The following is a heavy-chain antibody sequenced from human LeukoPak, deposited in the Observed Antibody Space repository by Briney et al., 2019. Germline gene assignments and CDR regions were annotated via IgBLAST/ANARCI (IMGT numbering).Heavy chain of an antibody. V-gene: IGHV1-2*02. Sequence: ASVKVSCKASGYTFTGYYMHWVRQAPGQGLEWMGWINPNSGGTNYAQKFQGRVIMTRDTSISTAYMELSRLRSDDTAVYYCARGGCSSTSCPIKLDPWGQGTLVTVSS. CDR1: GYTFTGYY. CDR2: INPNSGGT. D-gene: IGHD2-2*01. J-gene: IGHJ5*02. CDR3: ARGGCSSTSCPIKLDP.